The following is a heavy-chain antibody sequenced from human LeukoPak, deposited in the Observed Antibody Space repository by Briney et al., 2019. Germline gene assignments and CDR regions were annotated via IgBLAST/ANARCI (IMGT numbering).Heavy chain of an antibody. V-gene: IGHV3-7*01. D-gene: IGHD6-13*01. J-gene: IGHJ4*01. CDR3: TRDGTAAGLYFDL. CDR1: GFTFTDYW. Sequence: GGSLRLSCAVSGFTFTDYWMNWVRQAPGKGLEWVASIRQDGGEKSYVDSVKGRFTISRDNTKSSLYLQINSLRAEDTAVYYCTRDGTAAGLYFDLWGQGTLVTVSS. CDR2: IRQDGGEK.